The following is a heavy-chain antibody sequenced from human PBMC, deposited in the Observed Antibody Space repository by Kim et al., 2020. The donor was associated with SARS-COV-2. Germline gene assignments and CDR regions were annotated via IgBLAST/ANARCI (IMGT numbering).Heavy chain of an antibody. D-gene: IGHD3-3*01. CDR2: INHSGST. V-gene: IGHV4-34*01. CDR1: GGSFSGYY. CDR3: ARGRMEWFSLALPYYYYMYV. J-gene: IGHJ6*03. Sequence: SETLSLTCAVYGGSFSGYYWSWIRQPPGKGLEWIGEINHSGSTNYNPSLKSRVTISVDTSKNQFSLKLSSVTAADTAVYYCARGRMEWFSLALPYYYYMYVWGKGTTVTVSS.